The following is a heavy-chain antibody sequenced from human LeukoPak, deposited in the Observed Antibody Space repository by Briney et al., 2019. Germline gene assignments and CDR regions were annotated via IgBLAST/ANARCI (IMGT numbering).Heavy chain of an antibody. V-gene: IGHV3-30-3*01. CDR1: GFTFSSYA. D-gene: IGHD4-11*01. CDR2: ISYDGSNK. J-gene: IGHJ4*02. CDR3: ARGGYSNEYYFDY. Sequence: ARSLRLSCAASGFTFSSYAMHWVRQAPGKGLEWVAVISYDGSNKYYADSVKGRFTISRDNSKNTLYLQMNSLRAEDTAVYYCARGGYSNEYYFDYWGQGTLVTVSS.